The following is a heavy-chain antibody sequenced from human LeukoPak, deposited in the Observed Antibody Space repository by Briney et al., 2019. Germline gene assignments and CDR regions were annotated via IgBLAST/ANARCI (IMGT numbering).Heavy chain of an antibody. V-gene: IGHV4-39*01. CDR3: ARGRLDSESYYYYYMDV. J-gene: IGHJ6*03. Sequence: SETLSLTCTVSGGSISGSSHYWAWIRQPPGKGLEWIGSIYYSGSTPYNPSLKSRVTISVDTSENQFSLKLSSVTAADTAVYYCARGRLDSESYYYYYMDVWGKGTTVTVSS. D-gene: IGHD2/OR15-2a*01. CDR1: GGSISGSSHY. CDR2: IYYSGST.